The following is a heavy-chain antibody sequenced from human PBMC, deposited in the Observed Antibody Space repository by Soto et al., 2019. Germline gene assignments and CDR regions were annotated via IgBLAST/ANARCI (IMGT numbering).Heavy chain of an antibody. CDR2: INHGGST. Sequence: QVQLQQWGAGLLKPSETLSLTCFVSGGSFSGYYWSWIRQPPGKGLEWIGEINHGGSTNYNPSLKSRVTISVDTSKNQFSLKLSSVTAADTAVYYCARGGDIDYWGQGTLVTVSS. V-gene: IGHV4-34*01. J-gene: IGHJ4*02. D-gene: IGHD2-21*01. CDR3: ARGGDIDY. CDR1: GGSFSGYY.